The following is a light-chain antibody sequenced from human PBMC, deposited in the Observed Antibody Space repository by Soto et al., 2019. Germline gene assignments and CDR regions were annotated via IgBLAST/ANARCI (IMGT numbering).Light chain of an antibody. Sequence: DIQMTQSPSSLSASVGDRVTITCRASQSISSYLNWYQQKPGKAPKLLIYAASSLQSGVPSRFSGSGSGTDFTLTISSLQPEDFATYYCQQYGAFGGGTKVEIK. J-gene: IGKJ4*01. CDR2: AAS. V-gene: IGKV1-39*01. CDR3: QQYGA. CDR1: QSISSY.